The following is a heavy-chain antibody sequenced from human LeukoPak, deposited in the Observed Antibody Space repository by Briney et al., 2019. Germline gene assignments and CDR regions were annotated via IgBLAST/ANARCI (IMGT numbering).Heavy chain of an antibody. CDR1: GYTFTSYD. CDR3: ARAYYDFWSGGYYYYGMDV. D-gene: IGHD3-3*01. Sequence: ASVKVSCEASGYTFTSYDINWVRQATGQGLEWMGWMNPNSGNTGYAQKFQGRVTMTRNTSISTAYMELSSLRSEDTAVYYCARAYYDFWSGGYYYYGMDVWGQGTTVTVSS. V-gene: IGHV1-8*01. CDR2: MNPNSGNT. J-gene: IGHJ6*02.